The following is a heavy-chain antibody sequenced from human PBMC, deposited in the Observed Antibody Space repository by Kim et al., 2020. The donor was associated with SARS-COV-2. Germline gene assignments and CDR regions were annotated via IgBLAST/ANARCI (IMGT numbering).Heavy chain of an antibody. D-gene: IGHD2-15*01. CDR1: GYTFTSYG. J-gene: IGHJ6*02. Sequence: ASVKVSCKASGYTFTSYGISWVRQAPGQGLEWMGWISAYNGNTNYAQKLQGRVTMTTDTSTSTAYMELRSLRSDDTAVYYCARDQSGRVVRDEYYYYGMDVWGQGTTVTVSS. CDR3: ARDQSGRVVRDEYYYYGMDV. CDR2: ISAYNGNT. V-gene: IGHV1-18*01.